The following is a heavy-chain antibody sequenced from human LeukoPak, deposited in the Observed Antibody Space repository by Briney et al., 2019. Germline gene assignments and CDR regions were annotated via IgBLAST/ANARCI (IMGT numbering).Heavy chain of an antibody. V-gene: IGHV3-66*04. J-gene: IGHJ4*02. CDR3: ARHAFGGQYNPNDL. D-gene: IGHD1-14*01. CDR1: EFTVSSNF. Sequence: PGGSLRLSCAASEFTVSSNFISWIRQAPGKGLEWVSVIYSGGNTFYADSVKGRFTISRDNSKNTVYLQMNSLRAEDTATYYCARHAFGGQYNPNDLWGQGTLVTVSS. CDR2: IYSGGNT.